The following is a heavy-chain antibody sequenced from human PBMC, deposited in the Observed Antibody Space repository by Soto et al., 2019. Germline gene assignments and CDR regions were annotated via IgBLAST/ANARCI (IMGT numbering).Heavy chain of an antibody. CDR3: ARDVYGSGSYYNGIRYYYGMDV. Sequence: PGGSLRVSCAASGFTFSSYDMNWVRQAPGKGLEWVSYIISSGSSIFYGDSVKGRFTISRDNAKNSLYLQMNSLRAEDTAVYYCARDVYGSGSYYNGIRYYYGMDVWGQGTTVTVSS. D-gene: IGHD3-10*01. V-gene: IGHV3-48*03. CDR2: IISSGSSI. J-gene: IGHJ6*02. CDR1: GFTFSSYD.